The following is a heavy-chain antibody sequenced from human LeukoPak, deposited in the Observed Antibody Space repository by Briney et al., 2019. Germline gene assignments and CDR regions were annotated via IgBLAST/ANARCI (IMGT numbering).Heavy chain of an antibody. J-gene: IGHJ4*02. CDR3: ARGPEGSGWYGLDY. V-gene: IGHV4-39*07. Sequence: SETLSLTCTVSGGSISSGDYYWSWIRQPPGKGLEWIGSIYYSGSTYYNPSLKSRVTISVDTSKNQFSLKLSSVTAADTAVYYCARGPEGSGWYGLDYWGQGTLVTVSS. D-gene: IGHD6-19*01. CDR1: GGSISSGDYY. CDR2: IYYSGST.